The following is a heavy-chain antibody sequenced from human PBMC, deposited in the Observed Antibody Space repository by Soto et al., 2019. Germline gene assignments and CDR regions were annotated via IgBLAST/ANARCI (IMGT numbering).Heavy chain of an antibody. D-gene: IGHD6-19*01. CDR3: ALLYSSGWYSRDQRYYFAY. V-gene: IGHV2-5*02. CDR2: IYWDDDK. J-gene: IGHJ4*02. CDR1: GFSLSTSGVG. Sequence: GSGPTLVNPTQTLTLTCTFSGFSLSTSGVGVGWIRQPPGKALEWLALIYWDDDKRYSPSLKSRLTITKDTSKNQVVLTMTNMDPVDTATYYCALLYSSGWYSRDQRYYFAYWGQGSLVTSPQ.